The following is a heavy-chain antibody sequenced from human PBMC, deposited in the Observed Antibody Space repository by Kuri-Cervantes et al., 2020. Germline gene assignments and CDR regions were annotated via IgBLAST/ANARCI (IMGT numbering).Heavy chain of an antibody. D-gene: IGHD1-26*01. J-gene: IGHJ4*02. Sequence: LSLTCAASGFTFSSYAMHWVRQAPGKGLEWVAVISYDGSNKYYADSVKGRFTISRDNSKNTLYLQMNSLRAEDTAVYYCAKERLVGGSYYYYFDYWGQGTLVTVSS. CDR2: ISYDGSNK. CDR3: AKERLVGGSYYYYFDY. V-gene: IGHV3-30*04. CDR1: GFTFSSYA.